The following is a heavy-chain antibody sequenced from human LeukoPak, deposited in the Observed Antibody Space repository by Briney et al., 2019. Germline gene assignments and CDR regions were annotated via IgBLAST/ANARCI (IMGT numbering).Heavy chain of an antibody. CDR3: ARTARVFDF. Sequence: PSETLSLTCTVSGGSITSYYWSWIRQPPGKGLECIAYIAHSGDTNYNPSLNSRATISMDTSKNQFSLKLNSVTAADTAVHYCARTARVFDFWGQGIQVTVSS. V-gene: IGHV4-4*09. J-gene: IGHJ4*02. D-gene: IGHD5-18*01. CDR2: IAHSGDT. CDR1: GGSITSYY.